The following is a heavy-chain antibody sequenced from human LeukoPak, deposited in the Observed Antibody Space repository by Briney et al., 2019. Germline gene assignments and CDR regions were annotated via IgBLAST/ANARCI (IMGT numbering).Heavy chain of an antibody. J-gene: IGHJ2*01. CDR3: ARLGAWIQLSQGYLDL. V-gene: IGHV4-39*01. Sequence: SETLSLTCTVSGGSISSTTYYWDWIRQPPGKGLEWIGTIYYSGSTYYHPPLKRLVTISVDTSKHEFYLNLGSVTAADTAVYYCARLGAWIQLSQGYLDLWGRGALVTVSS. D-gene: IGHD5-18*01. CDR2: IYYSGST. CDR1: GGSISSTTYY.